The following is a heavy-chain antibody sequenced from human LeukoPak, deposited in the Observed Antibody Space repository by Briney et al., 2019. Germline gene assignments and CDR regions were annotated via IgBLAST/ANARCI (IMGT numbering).Heavy chain of an antibody. CDR1: GGSFSGYY. J-gene: IGHJ5*02. Sequence: PSETLSLTCAVYGGSFSGYYWSWIRQPPGKGLEWIGEVNHSGSTNYNPSLKSRVTISVDTSKNQFSLKLSSVTAADTAVYYCAHMALIVGATVSNWFDPWGQGTLVTVSS. CDR3: AHMALIVGATVSNWFDP. D-gene: IGHD1-26*01. V-gene: IGHV4-34*01. CDR2: VNHSGST.